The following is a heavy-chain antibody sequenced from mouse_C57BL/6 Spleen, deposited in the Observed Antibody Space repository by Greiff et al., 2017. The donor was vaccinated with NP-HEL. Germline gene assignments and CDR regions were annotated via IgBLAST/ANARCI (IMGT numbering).Heavy chain of an antibody. CDR1: GYTFTSYW. Sequence: QVQLQQPGAELVRPGSSVKLSCKASGYTFTSYWMHWVKQRPIQGLEWIGNIDPSDSDTHYNQKFKDKATLTVDKSSSTAYMQLSSLTSEDSAVYYCARWGDTTVVPFAYWGQGTLVTVSA. V-gene: IGHV1-52*01. J-gene: IGHJ3*01. D-gene: IGHD1-1*01. CDR3: ARWGDTTVVPFAY. CDR2: IDPSDSDT.